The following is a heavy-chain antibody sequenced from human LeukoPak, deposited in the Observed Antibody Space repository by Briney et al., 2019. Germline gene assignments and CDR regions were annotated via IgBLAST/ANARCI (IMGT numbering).Heavy chain of an antibody. CDR1: GFTFSSYG. CDR3: ATDPSSHYYDSSGYYDY. D-gene: IGHD3-22*01. Sequence: GGSLRLSCAASGFTFSSYGMHWVRQAPGKGLEWVSVIWYDGSNKYYGDSVKGRFTISRDNSKNTLFLQMSSLRAEDTAVYYCATDPSSHYYDSSGYYDYWGQGTLVTVSS. CDR2: IWYDGSNK. V-gene: IGHV3-33*01. J-gene: IGHJ4*02.